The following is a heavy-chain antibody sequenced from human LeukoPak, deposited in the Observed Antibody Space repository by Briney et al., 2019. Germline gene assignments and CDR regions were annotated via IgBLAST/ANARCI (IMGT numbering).Heavy chain of an antibody. Sequence: GGSLSLSCAASGFTFSSYNMNWVRQAPGKGLEWVSSISSSSSYIYYADSVKGRFTISRDNAKNSLYLQMNSLRAEDTAVYYCARSGYSSGWYGDCWGQGTLVTVSS. D-gene: IGHD6-19*01. CDR2: ISSSSSYI. CDR3: ARSGYSSGWYGDC. J-gene: IGHJ4*02. V-gene: IGHV3-21*01. CDR1: GFTFSSYN.